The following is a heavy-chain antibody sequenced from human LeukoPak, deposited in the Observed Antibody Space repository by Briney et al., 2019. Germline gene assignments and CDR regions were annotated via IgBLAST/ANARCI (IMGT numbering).Heavy chain of an antibody. J-gene: IGHJ5*02. V-gene: IGHV1-8*02. CDR1: GGTFSSYA. CDR3: ARASGGYDWSSWRLDP. Sequence: ASVKVSCKASGGTFSSYAISWVRQAPGQGLEWMGWMNPNSGNTGYAQKFQGRVTMTRNTSISTAYMELSSLRSEDTAVYYCARASGGYDWSSWRLDPWGQGTLVTVSS. CDR2: MNPNSGNT. D-gene: IGHD5-12*01.